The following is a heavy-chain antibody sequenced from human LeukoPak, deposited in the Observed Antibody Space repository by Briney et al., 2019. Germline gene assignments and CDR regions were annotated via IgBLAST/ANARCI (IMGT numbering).Heavy chain of an antibody. Sequence: SETLSLTCAVYVGSFSGYYWSWIRQPPGKGLEWIGEINHSGSTNYNPSLKSRVTISVDTSKNQFSLKLSSVTAADTAVYYCARVHRIAARSRYYFDYWGQGTLVTVSS. CDR3: ARVHRIAARSRYYFDY. CDR2: INHSGST. V-gene: IGHV4-34*01. J-gene: IGHJ4*02. CDR1: VGSFSGYY. D-gene: IGHD6-6*01.